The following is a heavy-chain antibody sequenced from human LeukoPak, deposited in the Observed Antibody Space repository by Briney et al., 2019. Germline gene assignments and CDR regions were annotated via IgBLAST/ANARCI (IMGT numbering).Heavy chain of an antibody. CDR2: ISYDGSNK. CDR3: ARVPGSYYVDFDY. J-gene: IGHJ4*02. CDR1: GFTFSSYA. D-gene: IGHD3-10*01. V-gene: IGHV3-30-3*01. Sequence: PGGSLRLSCAASGFTFSSYAMHWVRQAPGKGLEWVAVISYDGSNKYYADSVKGRFTISRDNSKNTLYLQMNGLRAEDTGVYYCARVPGSYYVDFDYWGQGTLVTVSS.